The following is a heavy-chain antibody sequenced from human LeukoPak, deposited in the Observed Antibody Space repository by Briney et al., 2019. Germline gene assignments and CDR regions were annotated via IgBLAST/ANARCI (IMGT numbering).Heavy chain of an antibody. CDR1: GFTFSSYA. CDR3: ARVEVRGVIARNYYYYYGMDV. Sequence: GRSLRLSCAASGFTFSSYAMHWVRQAPGKGLEWVAVISYDGSNKYYADSVKGRFTISRGNSKNTLYLQMNSLRAEDTAVYYCARVEVRGVIARNYYYYYGMDVWGQGTTVTVSS. J-gene: IGHJ6*02. D-gene: IGHD3-10*01. CDR2: ISYDGSNK. V-gene: IGHV3-30-3*01.